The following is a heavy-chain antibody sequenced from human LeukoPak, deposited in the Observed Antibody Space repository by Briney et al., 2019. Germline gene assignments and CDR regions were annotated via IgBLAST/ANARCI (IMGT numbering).Heavy chain of an antibody. CDR1: GYSISNGYY. CDR3: ARDRGGLLWFGEPTRTHAFDI. Sequence: SETLSLTCTVSGYSISNGYYWGWIRQPPGKGLEWIGSSGSIYYNPSLKSRVTISVDTSKNQLSLKLSSVTAADTAVYYCARDRGGLLWFGEPTRTHAFDIWGQGTMVTVSS. CDR2: SGSI. V-gene: IGHV4-38-2*02. D-gene: IGHD3-10*01. J-gene: IGHJ3*02.